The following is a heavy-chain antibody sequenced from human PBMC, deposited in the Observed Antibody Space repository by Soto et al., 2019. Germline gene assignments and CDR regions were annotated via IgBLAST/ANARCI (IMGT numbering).Heavy chain of an antibody. V-gene: IGHV4-34*01. CDR3: ARRYGSGKYYFDL. CDR2: INYSGTA. CDR1: GGSFSGHF. J-gene: IGHJ4*02. Sequence: QVQLQQWGTGLLKPSETLSLTCAVYGGSFSGHFCSWVRQTPGKGPEWSGEINYSGTANYNPSLESRVTVSVDTSKNQCSLKVTSGTAADTGVYYCARRYGSGKYYFDLWGQGTLVTVSS. D-gene: IGHD3-10*01.